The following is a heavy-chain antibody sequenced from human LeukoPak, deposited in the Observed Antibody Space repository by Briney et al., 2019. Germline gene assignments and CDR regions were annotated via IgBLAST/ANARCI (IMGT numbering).Heavy chain of an antibody. CDR1: GGSISSSSYY. CDR2: IYYSGST. J-gene: IGHJ5*02. CDR3: ARDRSYEGLNWFDP. D-gene: IGHD5-12*01. V-gene: IGHV4-61*01. Sequence: SETLSLTCTVSGGSISSSSYYWSWIRQPPGKGLEWIGYIYYSGSTNYNPSLKSRVTISVDTSKNQFSLKLSSVTAADTAVYYCARDRSYEGLNWFDPWGQGTLVTVSS.